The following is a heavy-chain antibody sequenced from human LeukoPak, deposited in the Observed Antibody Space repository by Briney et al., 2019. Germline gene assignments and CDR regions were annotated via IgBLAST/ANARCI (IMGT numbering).Heavy chain of an antibody. CDR1: GFTFSSYE. D-gene: IGHD6-6*01. J-gene: IGHJ6*03. V-gene: IGHV4-34*01. Sequence: GSLRLSCAASGFTFSSYEMNWIRQPPGKGLEWIGEINHSGSTNYSPSLKSRVTISVDTSKNQFSLKLSSVTAADTAVYYCARVRVRRAARQNYYYYYMDVWGKGTTVTVSS. CDR3: ARVRVRRAARQNYYYYYMDV. CDR2: INHSGST.